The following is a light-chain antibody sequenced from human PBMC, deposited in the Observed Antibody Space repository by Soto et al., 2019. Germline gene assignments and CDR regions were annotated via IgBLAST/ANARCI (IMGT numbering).Light chain of an antibody. CDR3: QYYGTSTGT. V-gene: IGKV3-20*01. Sequence: EIVLTQSPDTLSLSPGETATLSCRASQSVSSRHLAWYQQKVGQAPRLLIYGDSRRATGIPDRFSGSGSGTDFTLIINRLDPEDFAVYYCQYYGTSTGTFGQGTKVDIK. CDR1: QSVSSRH. J-gene: IGKJ1*01. CDR2: GDS.